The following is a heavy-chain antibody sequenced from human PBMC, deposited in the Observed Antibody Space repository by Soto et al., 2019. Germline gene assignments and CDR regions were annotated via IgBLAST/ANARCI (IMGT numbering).Heavy chain of an antibody. D-gene: IGHD4-17*01. Sequence: ASVKVSCKASGYNFTSYGISWVRQAPGQGLEWMGWISPHNDRTKYARRFQDRVTMTTETPTSTVYMELGSLRADDTAVYYCGRVPLVGYYANGVDVWGQGTTVTSP. J-gene: IGHJ6*02. CDR2: ISPHNDRT. CDR3: GRVPLVGYYANGVDV. V-gene: IGHV1-18*01. CDR1: GYNFTSYG.